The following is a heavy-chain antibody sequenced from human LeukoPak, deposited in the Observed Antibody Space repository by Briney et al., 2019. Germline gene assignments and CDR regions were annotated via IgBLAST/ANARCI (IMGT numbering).Heavy chain of an antibody. D-gene: IGHD2-2*01. CDR3: ARGPLGRQLLLGGFDY. V-gene: IGHV3-30*04. CDR1: GFTFSSYA. CDR2: ISYDGSNK. J-gene: IGHJ4*02. Sequence: PGGSLRLSCAASGFTFSSYAMSWVRQGPGKGLEWVAVISYDGSNKYYADSVKGRFTISRDNSKNTLYLQMNSLRAEDTAVYYCARGPLGRQLLLGGFDYWGQGTLVTVSS.